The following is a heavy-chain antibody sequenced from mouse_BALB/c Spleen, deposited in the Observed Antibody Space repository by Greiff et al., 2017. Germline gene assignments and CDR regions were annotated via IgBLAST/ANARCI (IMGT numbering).Heavy chain of an antibody. Sequence: EVKVVESGGGLVQPGGSRKLSCAASGFTFSSFGMHWVRPAPEKGLEWVAYISSGSSTIYYADTVKGRFTISRDNPKNTLFLQMTSLRSEDTAMYYCARGSRTAWFAYWGQGTLVTVSA. CDR1: GFTFSSFG. J-gene: IGHJ3*01. CDR3: ARGSRTAWFAY. V-gene: IGHV5-17*02. CDR2: ISSGSSTI.